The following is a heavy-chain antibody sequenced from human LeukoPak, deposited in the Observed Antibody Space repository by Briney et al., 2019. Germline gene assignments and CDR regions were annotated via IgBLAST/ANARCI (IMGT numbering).Heavy chain of an antibody. V-gene: IGHV1-69*13. Sequence: SVKVSCKASGGTFSSYAIGWVRQAPGQGLEWMGGIIPILGTANYAQKFQGRVTITADESTSTAYMELSSLRSEDTAVYYCARVSPYYYDSSGYYNWFDPWGQGTLVTVSS. CDR1: GGTFSSYA. J-gene: IGHJ5*02. CDR3: ARVSPYYYDSSGYYNWFDP. D-gene: IGHD3-22*01. CDR2: IIPILGTA.